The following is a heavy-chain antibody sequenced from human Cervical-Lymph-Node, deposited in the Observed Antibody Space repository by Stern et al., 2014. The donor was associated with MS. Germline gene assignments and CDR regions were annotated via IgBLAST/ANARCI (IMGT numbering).Heavy chain of an antibody. J-gene: IGHJ6*02. CDR3: ARGGATRYNMDV. CDR1: GYTFSDYY. V-gene: IGHV1-2*02. CDR2: INPKSGGT. Sequence: QVQLVESGAAVEKPGASLKVSCKASGYTFSDYYIHWVRQAPGQGLEWMGWINPKSGGTNYVQKFQGRVTMTSDTSIGTADMELNSLTSDDTAMFYCARGGATRYNMDVWGQGTTVIVSS. D-gene: IGHD1-26*01.